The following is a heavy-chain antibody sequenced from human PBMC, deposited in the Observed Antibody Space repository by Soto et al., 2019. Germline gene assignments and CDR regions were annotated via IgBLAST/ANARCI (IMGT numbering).Heavy chain of an antibody. J-gene: IGHJ1*01. D-gene: IGHD5-12*01. Sequence: EMQLLESGGGLVQPGGSLRLSCAASGFTFSSYAMSWVRQAPGKGLEWVSAISGGGGSTHYADSVKGRFIISRDNSKTTLYLQMNSLTAEATAVYYCVTGGDGYNFRASWGQGTLVTVSS. CDR3: VTGGDGYNFRAS. V-gene: IGHV3-23*01. CDR1: GFTFSSYA. CDR2: ISGGGGST.